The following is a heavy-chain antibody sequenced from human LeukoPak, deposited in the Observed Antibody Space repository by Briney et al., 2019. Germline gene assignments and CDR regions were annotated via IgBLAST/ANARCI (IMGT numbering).Heavy chain of an antibody. V-gene: IGHV3-11*01. CDR3: ARDASLQTSPAGAFCSGGSCPPNWFDP. D-gene: IGHD2-15*01. Sequence: GGSLRLSCAASGFTFSDYYMSWIRQAQGKGREWFSYINSSGSTKYHEDSVKGRFTISRDNAKNSLYLQINSLRAEDTAVYYCARDASLQTSPAGAFCSGGSCPPNWFDPWGQGTLVTVSS. CDR2: INSSGSTK. J-gene: IGHJ5*02. CDR1: GFTFSDYY.